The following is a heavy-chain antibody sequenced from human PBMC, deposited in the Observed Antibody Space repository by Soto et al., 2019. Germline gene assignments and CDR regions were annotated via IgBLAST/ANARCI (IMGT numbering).Heavy chain of an antibody. J-gene: IGHJ4*02. Sequence: ASVKVSCKASGYTFTTYDINWVRQAPGQGLEWMGIINPSGGSTSYGQKFQGRVTMTRDTSTSTVYMELSSLRSEDTAVYYCAREGSKAYYFDYWGQGTLVTVSS. CDR1: GYTFTTYD. CDR3: AREGSKAYYFDY. D-gene: IGHD6-6*01. V-gene: IGHV1-46*03. CDR2: INPSGGST.